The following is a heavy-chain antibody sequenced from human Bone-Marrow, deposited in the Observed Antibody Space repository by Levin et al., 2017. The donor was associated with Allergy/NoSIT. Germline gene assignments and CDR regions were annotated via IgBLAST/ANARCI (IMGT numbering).Heavy chain of an antibody. Sequence: SQTLSLTCAVYGGSFSGYYWSWIRQPPGKGLEWIGEINQSGSTIYNPSLKSRVTISVDTSKNQFSLKLNSVTAADTAVYYCAREVVYCSGVSGYGGCFDYWGQGTLVTVSS. CDR1: GGSFSGYY. CDR3: AREVVYCSGVSGYGGCFDY. J-gene: IGHJ4*02. V-gene: IGHV4-34*01. CDR2: INQSGST. D-gene: IGHD2-15*01.